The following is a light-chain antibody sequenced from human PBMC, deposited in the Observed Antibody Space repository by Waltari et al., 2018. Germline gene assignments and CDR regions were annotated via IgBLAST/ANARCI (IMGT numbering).Light chain of an antibody. CDR3: QQYYSTSGGT. CDR1: QSVLYSSNNKNY. CDR2: WAS. V-gene: IGKV4-1*01. Sequence: DIVMTQSPDSLAVSLGERATINCKSSQSVLYSSNNKNYLAWYQQKPGQPPKLLIDWASARESGVPDRFSGSGSGTDFTLTISSLQAEDVAVYYCQQYYSTSGGTFGQGTKVEIK. J-gene: IGKJ1*01.